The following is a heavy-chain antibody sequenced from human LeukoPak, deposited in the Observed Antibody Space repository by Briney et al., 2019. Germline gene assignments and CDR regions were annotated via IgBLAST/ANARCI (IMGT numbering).Heavy chain of an antibody. D-gene: IGHD2-2*01. Sequence: SSETLSLTCTVSGGSISSGDYYWSWIRQPPGKGLEWIGYIYYGGSTYYNPSLKSRVTISVDTSKNQFSLKLSSVTAADTAVYYCAAARKDIVVVPAAVNYYYYMDVWGKGTTVTVSS. CDR1: GGSISSGDYY. J-gene: IGHJ6*03. CDR3: AAARKDIVVVPAAVNYYYYMDV. V-gene: IGHV4-30-4*08. CDR2: IYYGGST.